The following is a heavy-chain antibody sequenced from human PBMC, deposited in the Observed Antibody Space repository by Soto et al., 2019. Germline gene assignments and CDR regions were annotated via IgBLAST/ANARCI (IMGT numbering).Heavy chain of an antibody. CDR2: IYYSGST. Sequence: SEPLTLASTCSAAAISSEYTSWIRQPPGKGLEWIGYIYYSGSTNYNPSLKSRVTISVDTSKNQFSLKLSSVTAADTAVYYCARAEITMVRSVNWFDPWGQGTLVNVS. CDR1: AAAISSEY. CDR3: ARAEITMVRSVNWFDP. V-gene: IGHV4-59*01. D-gene: IGHD3-10*01. J-gene: IGHJ5*02.